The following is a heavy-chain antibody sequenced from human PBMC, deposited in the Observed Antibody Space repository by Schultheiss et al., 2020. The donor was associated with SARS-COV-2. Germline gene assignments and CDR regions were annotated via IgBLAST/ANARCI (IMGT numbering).Heavy chain of an antibody. V-gene: IGHV3-7*03. CDR1: GFTFSSYW. D-gene: IGHD4-17*01. J-gene: IGHJ6*02. CDR3: AREGVYYGDGNREEGYYYYGMDV. CDR2: IKQDGSEK. Sequence: GGSLRLSCAASGFTFSSYWMSWVRQAPGKGLEWVANIKQDGSEKYYVDSVKGRFTISRDNAKNSLYLQMNSLRAEDTAVYYCAREGVYYGDGNREEGYYYYGMDVWGQGTTVTVSS.